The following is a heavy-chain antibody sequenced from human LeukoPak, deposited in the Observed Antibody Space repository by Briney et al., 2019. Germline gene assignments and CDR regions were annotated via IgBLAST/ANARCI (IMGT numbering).Heavy chain of an antibody. Sequence: GGSLRLSCAASEFTLSDYYMSWIRQAPGKGLEWVSYISRSGTTIHYADSVKGRFTISRDNAKNSLYLQMNSLRADDTAVYFCARDKLETSGCFDYWGQGALVTVSS. J-gene: IGHJ4*02. V-gene: IGHV3-11*01. CDR1: EFTLSDYY. D-gene: IGHD6-19*01. CDR2: ISRSGTTI. CDR3: ARDKLETSGCFDY.